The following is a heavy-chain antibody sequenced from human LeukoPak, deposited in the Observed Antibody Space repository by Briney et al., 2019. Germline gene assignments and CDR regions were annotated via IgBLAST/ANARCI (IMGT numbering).Heavy chain of an antibody. CDR3: ARAPAEYYDFWSGSFYYMDV. J-gene: IGHJ6*03. Sequence: PSETLSLTCTVSGGSISSYYWSWIRQPPGKGLEWIGYIYYSGSTNYNPPLKSRVTISVDTSKNQFSLKLSSVTAADTAVYYCARAPAEYYDFWSGSFYYMDVWGKGTTVTVSS. CDR1: GGSISSYY. D-gene: IGHD3-3*01. CDR2: IYYSGST. V-gene: IGHV4-59*01.